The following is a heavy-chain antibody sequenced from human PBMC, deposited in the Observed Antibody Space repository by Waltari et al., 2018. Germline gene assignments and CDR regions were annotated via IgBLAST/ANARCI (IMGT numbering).Heavy chain of an antibody. D-gene: IGHD3-16*01. CDR3: AKGGFGS. Sequence: DVQLLESGGGLVQPGGSLRLSCAVSGLTFSTHHMNWVRQAPGKGLEWVSFITNSGVKTYYADSVKGRFTISRDNSKNTLSLQMNSLRVEDTAVYYCAKGGFGSWGQGTLVTVTS. J-gene: IGHJ4*02. CDR1: GLTFSTHH. V-gene: IGHV3-23*01. CDR2: ITNSGVKT.